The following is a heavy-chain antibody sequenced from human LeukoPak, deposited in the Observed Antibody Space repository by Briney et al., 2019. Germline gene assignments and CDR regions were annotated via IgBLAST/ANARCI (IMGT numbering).Heavy chain of an antibody. CDR1: GGSISNSY. CDR2: IFYSGST. J-gene: IGHJ3*02. Sequence: SETLSLTCTVSGGSISNSYWSWIRQPPGKGLEWIGNIFYSGSTYYSPSLKSRVTISLDTSRNQFSLKLNSVTAADTAVYYCAKSNGYGLVDIWGQGTMVTVSS. CDR3: AKSNGYGLVDI. D-gene: IGHD3-10*01. V-gene: IGHV4-59*12.